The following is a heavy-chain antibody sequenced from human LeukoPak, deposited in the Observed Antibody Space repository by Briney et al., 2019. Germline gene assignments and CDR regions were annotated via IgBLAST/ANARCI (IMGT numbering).Heavy chain of an antibody. Sequence: GGSLRLSCAASGFTFSSYNMNWVRQAPGKGLEWVSYISTSSGTIYYADSVKGRLTISRDNAKNSLYLQMNSLRAEDTAVYYCARVLSSSWGAYYYYGMDVWGQGTTVTVSS. CDR1: GFTFSSYN. D-gene: IGHD6-13*01. V-gene: IGHV3-48*04. J-gene: IGHJ6*02. CDR2: ISTSSGTI. CDR3: ARVLSSSWGAYYYYGMDV.